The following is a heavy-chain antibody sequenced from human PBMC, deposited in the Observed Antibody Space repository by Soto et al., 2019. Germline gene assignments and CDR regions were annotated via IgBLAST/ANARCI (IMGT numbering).Heavy chain of an antibody. CDR3: AREQRTITIYGVVTDAFDI. J-gene: IGHJ3*02. CDR2: INPSGGST. D-gene: IGHD3-3*01. CDR1: GYTFTSYY. Sequence: ASVKVSCKASGYTFTSYYMHWVRQAPGQGLEWMGIINPSGGSTSYAQKFQGRVTMTRDTSTSTVYMELSSLRSEDTAVYYCAREQRTITIYGVVTDAFDIWGQGTMVTVSS. V-gene: IGHV1-46*03.